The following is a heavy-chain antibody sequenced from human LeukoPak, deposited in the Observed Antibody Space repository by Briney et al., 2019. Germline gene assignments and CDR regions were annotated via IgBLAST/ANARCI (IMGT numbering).Heavy chain of an antibody. Sequence: SETLSLTCAVSGGSFSGYYWSWIRQPPGKGLEWIGEINHSGSTNYNPSLKSRVTTSVDTSKNQFSLKLSSVTAADTAVYYCARGRGGLRYFDWFNLRGYYFDYWGQGTLVTVSS. D-gene: IGHD3-9*01. CDR3: ARGRGGLRYFDWFNLRGYYFDY. CDR2: INHSGST. J-gene: IGHJ4*02. CDR1: GGSFSGYY. V-gene: IGHV4-34*01.